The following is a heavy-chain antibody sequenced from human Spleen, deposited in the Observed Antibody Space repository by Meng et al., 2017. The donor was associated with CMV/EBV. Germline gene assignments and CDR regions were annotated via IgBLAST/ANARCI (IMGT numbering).Heavy chain of an antibody. CDR3: ARDARDRSSSSRPHHYYAMDV. CDR1: GYTFTSYG. Sequence: ASVKVSCKASGYTFTSYGISWVRQAPGQGLEWMGWISAYNGNTNYAQKLQGRVTMTTDTSTSTAYMELRSLRSDDTAVYYCARDARDRSSSSRPHHYYAMDVWGQGTTVTVSS. CDR2: ISAYNGNT. J-gene: IGHJ6*02. V-gene: IGHV1-18*01. D-gene: IGHD2-2*01.